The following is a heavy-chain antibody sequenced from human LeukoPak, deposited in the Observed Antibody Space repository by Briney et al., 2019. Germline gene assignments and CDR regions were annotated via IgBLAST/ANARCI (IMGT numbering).Heavy chain of an antibody. CDR2: ISYDGSNK. V-gene: IGHV3-30*04. CDR3: ASLGSSGRAY. CDR1: GFTFSSYA. D-gene: IGHD6-19*01. J-gene: IGHJ4*02. Sequence: GGSLRLSCAASGFTFSSYAMSWVRQAPGKGLEWVAVISYDGSNKYYADSVKGRFTISRDNSKNTLYLQMNSLRAEDTAVYYCASLGSSGRAYWGQGTLVTVSS.